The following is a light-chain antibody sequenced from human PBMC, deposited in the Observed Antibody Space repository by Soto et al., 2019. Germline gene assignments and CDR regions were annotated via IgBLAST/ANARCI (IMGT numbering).Light chain of an antibody. CDR3: QHYDNSLYT. CDR2: SAF. Sequence: EIVLTQSPDTLSLSPGEGATLSCRASRSLSSSYFAWYQQKAGQPPRLLIYSAFSRATGIPDRFSGSRSGTDFTLTISRLEPEDFAVYYCQHYDNSLYTFGQGTKLEV. J-gene: IGKJ2*01. V-gene: IGKV3-20*01. CDR1: RSLSSSY.